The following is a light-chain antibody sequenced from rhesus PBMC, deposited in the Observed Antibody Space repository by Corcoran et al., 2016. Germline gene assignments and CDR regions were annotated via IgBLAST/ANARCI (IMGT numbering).Light chain of an antibody. J-gene: IGKJ2*01. CDR2: AAS. CDR1: QGISTW. CDR3: QQYDDLPYS. V-gene: IGKV1-19*01. Sequence: DIRMTQSPSSLSASVGDKVTITCHASQGISTWLAWYQQKPGKDPKPLIYAASRLQSGVPSRSSGSGSGTDYTLTISSLQPEDFATYYGQQYDDLPYSFGQVTKVEIK.